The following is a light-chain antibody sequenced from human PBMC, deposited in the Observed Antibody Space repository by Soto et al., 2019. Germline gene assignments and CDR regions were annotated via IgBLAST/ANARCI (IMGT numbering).Light chain of an antibody. V-gene: IGLV2-14*01. Sequence: QSALTQPASVSGSPGQSITISCTGTISDFVVYNYVSWYQQHPGKAPKLMIYGVSNRPSGVSNRFSGSKSGNTASLTISGLQAEDEADYYCASYTSSSSYVFGTGTKVTVL. CDR3: ASYTSSSSYV. CDR1: ISDFVVYNY. J-gene: IGLJ1*01. CDR2: GVS.